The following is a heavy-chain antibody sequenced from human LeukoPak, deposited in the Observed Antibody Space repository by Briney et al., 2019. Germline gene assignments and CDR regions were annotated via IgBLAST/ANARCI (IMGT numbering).Heavy chain of an antibody. J-gene: IGHJ6*03. CDR2: IYSRGST. D-gene: IGHD2-2*01. V-gene: IGHV3-53*01. Sequence: GGALRLSCAASGFTLSSNFMSWVGQAPGKGVEGVSVIYSRGSTYYADSVKGRFTISRDNSKNTLYLQMNSLRAEDTAVYYCASVVVPAAIDYYMDVWGKGTTVTVSS. CDR1: GFTLSSNF. CDR3: ASVVVPAAIDYYMDV.